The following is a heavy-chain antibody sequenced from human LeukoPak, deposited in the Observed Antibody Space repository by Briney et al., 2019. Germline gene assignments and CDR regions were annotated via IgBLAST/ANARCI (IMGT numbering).Heavy chain of an antibody. CDR1: GFIVRGSF. V-gene: IGHV3-66*01. J-gene: IGHJ4*02. Sequence: GGSLRPSCAASGFIVRGSFMNWVRQAPGKGLEWVSLLSNTENSFYADSVKGRFTLSRDISNNTLYLHMHSLRGEDTAVYFCARAIGVVDCGTQTCYPYHFDKWGRGTLVTVSS. CDR2: LSNTENS. D-gene: IGHD2-21*01. CDR3: ARAIGVVDCGTQTCYPYHFDK.